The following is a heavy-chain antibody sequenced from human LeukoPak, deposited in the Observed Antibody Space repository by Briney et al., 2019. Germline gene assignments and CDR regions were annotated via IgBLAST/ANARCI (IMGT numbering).Heavy chain of an antibody. D-gene: IGHD3-9*01. J-gene: IGHJ3*02. CDR3: ARADYALLTGYSRPDAFDI. V-gene: IGHV4-30-4*01. CDR2: IYYSGST. Sequence: PSETLSLTCTVSGGSISSGDYYWRWIRQPPGKGLEWIGYIYYSGSTYYNPSLKSRVTISVDTSKNQFSLKLSSVTAADSAVYYCARADYALLTGYSRPDAFDIWGQGTMVTVSS. CDR1: GGSISSGDYY.